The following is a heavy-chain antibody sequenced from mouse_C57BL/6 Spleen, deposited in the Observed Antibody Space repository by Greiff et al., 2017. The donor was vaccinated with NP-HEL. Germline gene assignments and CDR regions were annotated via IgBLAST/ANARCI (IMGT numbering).Heavy chain of an antibody. CDR2: IRNKANGYTT. CDR3: ARYYGSPGYFDV. Sequence: EVKVVESGGGLVQPGGSLSLSCAASGFTFTDYYMSWVRQPPGKALEWLGFIRNKANGYTTEYSASVKGRFTISRDNSQSILYLQMNALRAEDSATYYCARYYGSPGYFDVWGTGTTVTVSS. J-gene: IGHJ1*03. V-gene: IGHV7-3*01. D-gene: IGHD1-2*01. CDR1: GFTFTDYY.